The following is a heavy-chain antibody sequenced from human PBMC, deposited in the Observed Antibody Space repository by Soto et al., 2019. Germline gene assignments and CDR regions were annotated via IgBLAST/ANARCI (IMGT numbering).Heavy chain of an antibody. Sequence: QLQLQESGPGLVKTSETLSLTCTVSGGSIRKYYWSWIRQAPGKGLEWIGYVYYTGSTDSNPPRKSRVTMSAYTSNHQFSIKLRSVNAADTAVCYCAREKGNGWSPFDYWGQGTLVTVSS. D-gene: IGHD6-19*01. CDR3: AREKGNGWSPFDY. V-gene: IGHV4-59*01. CDR2: VYYTGST. CDR1: GGSIRKYY. J-gene: IGHJ4*02.